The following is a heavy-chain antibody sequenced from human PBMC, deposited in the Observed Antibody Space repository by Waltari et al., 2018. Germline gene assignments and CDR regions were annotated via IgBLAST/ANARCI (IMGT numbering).Heavy chain of an antibody. Sequence: QVQLVQSGAEVQKPGASVKVSCQVSGYTLTELSMPWVLPAPGKGLEWMGGFDPEDGETIYAQKFQGRVTMTEDTSTDTAYMELSSLRSEDTAVYYCATDWRDYGDYTSDYWGQGTLVTVSS. CDR1: GYTLTELS. J-gene: IGHJ4*02. V-gene: IGHV1-24*01. CDR2: FDPEDGET. D-gene: IGHD4-17*01. CDR3: ATDWRDYGDYTSDY.